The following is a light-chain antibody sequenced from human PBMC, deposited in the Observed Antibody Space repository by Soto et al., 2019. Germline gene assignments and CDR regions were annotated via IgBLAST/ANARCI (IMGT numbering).Light chain of an antibody. J-gene: IGKJ2*01. CDR1: QSVSSN. CDR3: QHYNNWPFT. V-gene: IGKV3-15*01. CDR2: GAS. Sequence: EIVMTQSPATLSVSPGERATLSCRAGQSVSSNLAWYQQKPGQAPTLLIYGASARATGIPVRFSGSRSGTEFTLTISSLQSEDFAVYYCQHYNNWPFTFGRGTKVDIK.